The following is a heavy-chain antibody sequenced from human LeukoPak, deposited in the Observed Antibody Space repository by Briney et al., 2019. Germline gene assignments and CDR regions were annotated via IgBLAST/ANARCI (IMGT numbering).Heavy chain of an antibody. J-gene: IGHJ4*02. CDR2: IYPGDSDT. D-gene: IGHD2-21*01. CDR3: ARQLYSGFDY. CDR1: GYSFTNYW. Sequence: GESLKISRKGSGYSFTNYWIGWVRQMPGKGLEWLGIIYPGDSDTRYSPSFQGQVTISADGSISTAYLQWSSLKPSGTAMYDWARQLYSGFDYWGQGALVTVSS. V-gene: IGHV5-51*01.